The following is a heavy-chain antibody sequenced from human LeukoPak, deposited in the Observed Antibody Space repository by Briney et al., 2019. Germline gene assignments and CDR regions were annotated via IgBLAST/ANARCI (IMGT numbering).Heavy chain of an antibody. D-gene: IGHD1-26*01. CDR3: ARELLGTYYDRSLDY. Sequence: GASVKVSCKASGYTFTGNFMHWVRQAPGQGLEWMGWINPHSGGTNYAQKFQGRVTMTTDTSISTAYLELSSLRSDDTAVYYCARELLGTYYDRSLDYWGQGTLVTVSS. V-gene: IGHV1-2*02. CDR2: INPHSGGT. CDR1: GYTFTGNF. J-gene: IGHJ4*02.